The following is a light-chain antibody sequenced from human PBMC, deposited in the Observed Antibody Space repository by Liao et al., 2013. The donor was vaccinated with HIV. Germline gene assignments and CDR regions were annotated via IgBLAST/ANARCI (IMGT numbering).Light chain of an antibody. CDR1: NIRSRG. Sequence: YVLTQPPSVSVAPGQTAVMTCGGNNIRSRGVHWYQQRPGQAPVLVMYYDQNRPSGIPERISGSISGNTATLTISGVETGDEADYFCQVWDHSSDHWVFGGGTKLTVL. CDR2: YDQ. V-gene: IGLV3-21*04. J-gene: IGLJ3*02. CDR3: QVWDHSSDHWV.